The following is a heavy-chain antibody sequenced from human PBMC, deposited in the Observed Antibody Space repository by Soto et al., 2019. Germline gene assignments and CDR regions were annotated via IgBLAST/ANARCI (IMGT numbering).Heavy chain of an antibody. V-gene: IGHV1-8*01. Sequence: GASVKVSCKASGSSFTNNDVSWVRQATGQGLEWMGWMNPGSGDTGYAQKFQGRVTMTRDISIATAYMELSSLRSDDTAIYYCARMETFGSLNWFDPWGHGTLVTVSS. J-gene: IGHJ5*02. CDR3: ARMETFGSLNWFDP. D-gene: IGHD3-16*01. CDR2: MNPGSGDT. CDR1: GSSFTNND.